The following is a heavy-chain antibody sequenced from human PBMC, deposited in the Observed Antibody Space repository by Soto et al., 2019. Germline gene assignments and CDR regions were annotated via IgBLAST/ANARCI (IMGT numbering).Heavy chain of an antibody. CDR2: INRDGDSR. D-gene: IGHD3-16*01. Sequence: PGGSLILSCAASGFTFSSYSMNWVRQAPGKGLEWVSIINRDGDSRYYAGAVKGRFTISRDNSQNTMFLQMNSLGAEDTAVYYCAKGGVGALRGEAHNYYSYCGMDGWGQGNTVTVSS. CDR1: GFTFSSYS. J-gene: IGHJ6*02. V-gene: IGHV3-23*01. CDR3: AKGGVGALRGEAHNYYSYCGMDG.